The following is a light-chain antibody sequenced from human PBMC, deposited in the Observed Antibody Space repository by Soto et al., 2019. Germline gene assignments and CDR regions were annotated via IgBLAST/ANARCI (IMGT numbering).Light chain of an antibody. CDR1: QGIRND. Sequence: AIQMTQSPSSLSASVGDRLTITCRASQGIRNDLAWYQRKPGKAPKLLIYTASSLQNGVPPRFSGSGSDTVFTLTIDSMQPEDFATYYCLQDFSFPLTFGGGTKVDIK. V-gene: IGKV1-6*01. J-gene: IGKJ4*01. CDR3: LQDFSFPLT. CDR2: TAS.